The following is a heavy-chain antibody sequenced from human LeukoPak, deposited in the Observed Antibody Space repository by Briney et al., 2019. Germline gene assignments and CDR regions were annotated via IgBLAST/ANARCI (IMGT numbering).Heavy chain of an antibody. V-gene: IGHV3-73*01. CDR2: IRSKANSYAT. Sequence: GGSLRLSCAASGFTFSGSSMHWVRQASGKGLVWVGRIRSKANSYATAYAASVKGRFTISRDDSKNTAYLQMNSLKTEDTAVYYCTGHAVGKDCGCECGSDYWGQGTMVTVSS. CDR3: TGHAVGKDCGCECGSDY. J-gene: IGHJ4*02. CDR1: GFTFSGSS. D-gene: IGHD2-21*01.